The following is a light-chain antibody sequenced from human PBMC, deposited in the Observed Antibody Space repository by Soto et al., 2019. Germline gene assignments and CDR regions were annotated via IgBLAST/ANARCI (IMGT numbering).Light chain of an antibody. Sequence: QSVLTQPPSASGTPGQRVTISCCGSRSNIGSNTVNWYQQLPGTAPKLLIYSNNQRPSGVPDRFSGSKSGTSASLAISGLQSDDEADYYCAAWDDSLNGYVFGTGTKVTVL. CDR2: SNN. CDR1: RSNIGSNT. V-gene: IGLV1-44*01. CDR3: AAWDDSLNGYV. J-gene: IGLJ1*01.